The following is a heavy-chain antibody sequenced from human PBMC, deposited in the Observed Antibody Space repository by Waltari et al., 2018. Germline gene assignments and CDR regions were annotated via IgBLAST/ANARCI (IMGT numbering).Heavy chain of an antibody. Sequence: QVQLVQSGAEVKKPGASVKVSCKASGYTFTSYDINWVRQATGQGPEWMGWMNPHSGKPGDAKKCQGRVTVTRNTPISTAYMELSSLRSEGTAVYYCARGGYYDMLTGYRRGWFDPWGQGTLVTVSS. CDR3: ARGGYYDMLTGYRRGWFDP. CDR1: GYTFTSYD. J-gene: IGHJ5*02. CDR2: MNPHSGKP. D-gene: IGHD3-9*01. V-gene: IGHV1-8*01.